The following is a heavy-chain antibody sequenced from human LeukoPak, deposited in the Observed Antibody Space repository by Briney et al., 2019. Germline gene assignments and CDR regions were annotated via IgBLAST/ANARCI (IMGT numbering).Heavy chain of an antibody. CDR2: ISGSGGST. Sequence: GGSLRLSCAASGFTFSSYAMSWVRQAPGKGLEWVSAISGSGGSTYYADSVKGRFTISRDNSKNTLYLQMNSLRAEDTAVYYCANSFGSSYGSSGYYYSFDYWGQGTLVTVSS. J-gene: IGHJ4*02. D-gene: IGHD3-22*01. CDR3: ANSFGSSYGSSGYYYSFDY. V-gene: IGHV3-23*01. CDR1: GFTFSSYA.